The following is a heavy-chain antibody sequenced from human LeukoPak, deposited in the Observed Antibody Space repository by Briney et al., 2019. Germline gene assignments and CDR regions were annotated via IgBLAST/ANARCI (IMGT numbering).Heavy chain of an antibody. CDR2: IKQDGSEK. V-gene: IGHV3-7*01. CDR1: GFSFGSYA. D-gene: IGHD1-26*01. CDR3: ASRVGAHEGHFDY. J-gene: IGHJ4*02. Sequence: GGSLRLSCAASGFSFGSYAMSWVRQAPGKGLEWVANIKQDGSEKYYVDSVKGRFTISRDNAKNSLYLQMNSLRAEDTAVYYCASRVGAHEGHFDYWGQGTLVTVSS.